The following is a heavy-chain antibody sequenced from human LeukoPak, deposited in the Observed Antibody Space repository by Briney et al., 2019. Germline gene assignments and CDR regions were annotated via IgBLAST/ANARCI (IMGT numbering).Heavy chain of an antibody. CDR1: GFSLWRHG. J-gene: IGHJ3*02. Sequence: PGGSLRLSCETSGFSLWRHGMHWVRQAPGKGLEWVGASWYGGSDYADSVKGRFTVSRDIFKNTMYLQMNSLRVEDTALYYCAREQATSGAAGAFDIWGQGTVVTVSS. CDR2: SWYGGSD. CDR3: AREQATSGAAGAFDI. D-gene: IGHD6-19*01. V-gene: IGHV3-33*01.